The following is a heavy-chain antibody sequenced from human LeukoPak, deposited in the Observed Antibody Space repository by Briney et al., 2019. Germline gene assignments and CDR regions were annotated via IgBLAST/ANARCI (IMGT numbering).Heavy chain of an antibody. CDR1: GGSISSSSYY. V-gene: IGHV4-39*01. CDR3: ARQVTAAAAPPHGFDP. Sequence: PSETLSLTCTVPGGSISSSSYYWGWIRQPPGKGLEWIGSIYYSGSTYYNPSLKSRVPISVDTSKNQFSLKLSSVTAADTAVYYCARQVTAAAAPPHGFDPWGQGTLVTVSS. J-gene: IGHJ5*02. CDR2: IYYSGST. D-gene: IGHD6-13*01.